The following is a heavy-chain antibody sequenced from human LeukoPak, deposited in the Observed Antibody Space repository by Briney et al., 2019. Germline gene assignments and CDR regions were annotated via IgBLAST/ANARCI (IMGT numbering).Heavy chain of an antibody. D-gene: IGHD3-10*01. Sequence: SETLSLTCTASGGSIGSSSYYWGWIRQPPGKGLEWIGEINHSGSTNYNPSLKSRVTISVDTSKNQFSLKLSSVTAADTAVYYCARLWRGYWGQGTLVTVSS. J-gene: IGHJ4*02. V-gene: IGHV4-39*07. CDR1: GGSIGSSSYY. CDR3: ARLWRGY. CDR2: INHSGST.